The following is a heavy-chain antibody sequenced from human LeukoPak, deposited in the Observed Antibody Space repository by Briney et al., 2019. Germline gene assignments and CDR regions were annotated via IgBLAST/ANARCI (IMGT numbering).Heavy chain of an antibody. CDR3: ARKLSGSGSFNWFDP. D-gene: IGHD3-10*01. J-gene: IGHJ5*02. CDR1: GYTFTSYD. Sequence: ASVKVSCKASGYTFTSYDINWVRQATGQGLEWMGWMNPNSGNTGYAQKFQVRVTMTRNTSISTAYMELSSLRSEDTAVYYCARKLSGSGSFNWFDPWGQGTLVTVSS. V-gene: IGHV1-8*01. CDR2: MNPNSGNT.